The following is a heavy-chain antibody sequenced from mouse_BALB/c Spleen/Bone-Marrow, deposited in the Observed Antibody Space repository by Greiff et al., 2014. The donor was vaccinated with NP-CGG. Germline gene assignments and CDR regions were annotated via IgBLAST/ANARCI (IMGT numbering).Heavy chain of an antibody. Sequence: LVESGAELVKPGASVRLSCTASGFNIKDTYMHWVKQRPDQGLEWIGRIDPANGNAKHDPKFQGKAAITADTSSSTTYLQLSSLTSEDTAVYYCAIYFYFDYWGQGTTLTVSS. J-gene: IGHJ2*01. D-gene: IGHD2-3*01. CDR3: AIYFYFDY. CDR2: IDPANGNA. CDR1: GFNIKDTY. V-gene: IGHV14-3*02.